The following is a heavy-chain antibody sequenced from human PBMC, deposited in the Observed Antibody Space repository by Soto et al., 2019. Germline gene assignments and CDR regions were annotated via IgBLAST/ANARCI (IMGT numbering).Heavy chain of an antibody. D-gene: IGHD6-19*01. CDR1: GFTFSSYG. J-gene: IGHJ3*02. CDR2: ISYDGSNK. CDR3: AKEQWLVLSGAFDI. V-gene: IGHV3-30*18. Sequence: QVQLVESGGGVVQPGRSLRLSCAASGFTFSSYGMHWVRQAPGKGLEWVAVISYDGSNKYYADSVKGRFTISRDNSKNTLYLQMNSLRAEDTAVYYCAKEQWLVLSGAFDIWGQGTMVTVSS.